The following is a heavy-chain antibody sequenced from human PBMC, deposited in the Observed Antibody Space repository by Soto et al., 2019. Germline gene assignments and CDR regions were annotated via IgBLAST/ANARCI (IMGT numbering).Heavy chain of an antibody. D-gene: IGHD4-17*01. Sequence: GGSLRLCCAASGFTVSSNYMSWVRQAPGKGLEWVSVIYSGGSTYYADSVKGRFTISRDNSKNTLYLQMNSLRAEDTAVYYCARDKGLYYGDYYNYYMDVWGKGTTVTVSS. V-gene: IGHV3-66*01. CDR3: ARDKGLYYGDYYNYYMDV. CDR1: GFTVSSNY. J-gene: IGHJ6*03. CDR2: IYSGGST.